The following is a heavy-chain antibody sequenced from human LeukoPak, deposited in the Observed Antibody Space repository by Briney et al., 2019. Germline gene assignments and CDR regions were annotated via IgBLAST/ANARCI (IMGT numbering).Heavy chain of an antibody. CDR2: ISAYNGNT. J-gene: IGHJ4*02. D-gene: IGHD3-9*01. CDR1: GYTFTNYG. CDR3: ARETGSYKGNYFDY. Sequence: GASVKVSCKASGYTFTNYGISWVRQAPGQGLEWMGWISAYNGNTNYAQKLQGRVTMTTDTSTSTAYMEARSLRSDDTAVYYCARETGSYKGNYFDYWGQGTLVTVSS. V-gene: IGHV1-18*04.